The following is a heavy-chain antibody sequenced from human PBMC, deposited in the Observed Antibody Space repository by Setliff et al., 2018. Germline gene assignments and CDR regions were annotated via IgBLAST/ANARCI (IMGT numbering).Heavy chain of an antibody. V-gene: IGHV4-61*09. Sequence: PSETLSLTCIVSGESIDSVATGNHYWNWIRQPVGKGLEWIGHIFLTGSTDYDPSFRGRATILLDTSKNQFSLTLTSVTAADTAVYYCARMTGFQYIDVWGKGTTVTVSS. CDR3: ARMTGFQYIDV. J-gene: IGHJ6*03. CDR2: IFLTGST. CDR1: GESIDSVATGNHY. D-gene: IGHD3-3*01.